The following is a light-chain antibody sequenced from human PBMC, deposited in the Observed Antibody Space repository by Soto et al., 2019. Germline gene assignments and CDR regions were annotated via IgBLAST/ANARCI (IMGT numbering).Light chain of an antibody. J-gene: IGLJ2*01. V-gene: IGLV2-14*03. Sequence: QSALTQPASVSGSPGQSITISCTGTSSDIGAYNFVSGYQQHPGKAPKLMLYDVNIRPSGVSNRFSGSKSGNTASLTISGLQAEDEADYYCTSWTTSTTMIFGGGTKLPVL. CDR1: SSDIGAYNF. CDR2: DVN. CDR3: TSWTTSTTMI.